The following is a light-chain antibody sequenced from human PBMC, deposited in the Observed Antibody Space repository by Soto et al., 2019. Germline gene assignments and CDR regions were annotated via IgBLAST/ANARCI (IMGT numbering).Light chain of an antibody. V-gene: IGKV1-5*03. CDR3: QQYNAYRA. CDR1: QSISAW. Sequence: DIPMTQSPSTLSASVGDRVTITCRASQSISAWLAWYQHKPGKAPKLLIHEASSLESGVPSRFSGSGYGTEFTLTINNLQPDDSATYYCQQYNAYRAFGQGTKVEIK. CDR2: EAS. J-gene: IGKJ1*01.